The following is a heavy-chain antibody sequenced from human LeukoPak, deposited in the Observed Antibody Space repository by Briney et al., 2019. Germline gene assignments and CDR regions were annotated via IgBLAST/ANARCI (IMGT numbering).Heavy chain of an antibody. D-gene: IGHD3-3*01. CDR3: AREGVGIGYYYYMDV. J-gene: IGHJ6*03. CDR1: GFTFSSYE. CDR2: ISSSGSTI. V-gene: IGHV3-48*03. Sequence: GGSLRLSCAASGFTFSSYEMNWVRQAPGKGLEWVSYISSSGSTIYYADSVKGRFTISRDNAKNSLYLQMNSLRAEDTAVYYCAREGVGIGYYYYMDVWGKGTTVTVSS.